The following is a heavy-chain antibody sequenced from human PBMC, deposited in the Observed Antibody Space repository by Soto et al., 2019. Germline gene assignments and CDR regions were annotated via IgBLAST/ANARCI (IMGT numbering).Heavy chain of an antibody. V-gene: IGHV4-34*01. D-gene: IGHD2-15*01. Sequence: PSDTLSLTCAVYGGSFSGYYWTWIRQPPGTGLEWIGEINHSGSTNYNPSLKSRVTISVDTSKNQFSLKLTSVTAADTAVYYCARHTPAISISDHWGQGTLVTVSS. CDR1: GGSFSGYY. J-gene: IGHJ4*02. CDR2: INHSGST. CDR3: ARHTPAISISDH.